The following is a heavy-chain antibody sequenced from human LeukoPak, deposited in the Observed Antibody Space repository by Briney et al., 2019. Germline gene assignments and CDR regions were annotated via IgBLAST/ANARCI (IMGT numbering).Heavy chain of an antibody. Sequence: GGSLRLSCAASGFTVSSNYMSSVRQAPGKGLEWVSVIYSGGSTYYADSVEGRFTISRDNSKNTLYLQMNSLRAEDTAVYYCARAWGINGTNYYYYYMDVWGKGTTVTVSS. J-gene: IGHJ6*03. CDR2: IYSGGST. V-gene: IGHV3-53*01. CDR3: ARAWGINGTNYYYYYMDV. D-gene: IGHD1-7*01. CDR1: GFTVSSNY.